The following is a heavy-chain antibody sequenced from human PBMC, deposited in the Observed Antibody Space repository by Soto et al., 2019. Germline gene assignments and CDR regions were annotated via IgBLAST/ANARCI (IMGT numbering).Heavy chain of an antibody. CDR3: AKAAQRRGKGAFDI. Sequence: GESLKISCAASGFTFSSYAMSWVRQAPGKGLEWVSAISGSGGSTYYADSVKGRFTISRDNSKNTLYLQMNSLRAEDTAVYYCAKAAQRRGKGAFDIWGQGTMVTVSS. CDR2: ISGSGGST. J-gene: IGHJ3*02. CDR1: GFTFSSYA. D-gene: IGHD3-16*01. V-gene: IGHV3-23*01.